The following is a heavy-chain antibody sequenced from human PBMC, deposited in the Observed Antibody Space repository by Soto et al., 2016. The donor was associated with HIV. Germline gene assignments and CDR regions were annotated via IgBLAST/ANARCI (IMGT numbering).Heavy chain of an antibody. J-gene: IGHJ5*02. CDR2: IWSDGKTK. Sequence: VQLLESGGGVMQPGRSLRLSCAASGLSFSKFGMHWVRQAPGKGLEWVAVIWSDGKTKYYGDSVKGRFDISRDTSKNILYLQMNSLRVEDTAVYYCAGARSRNYFDSGTYPTENWFDPWGQGTLVTVSS. D-gene: IGHD3-10*01. V-gene: IGHV3-33*01. CDR1: GLSFSKFG. CDR3: AGARSRNYFDSGTYPTENWFDP.